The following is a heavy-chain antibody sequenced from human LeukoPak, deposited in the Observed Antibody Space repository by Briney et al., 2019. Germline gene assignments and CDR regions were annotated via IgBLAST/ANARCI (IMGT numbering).Heavy chain of an antibody. V-gene: IGHV3-9*03. CDR3: AKGDGRFLEWLFPDAFDI. CDR1: GFTFDDYA. CDR2: ISWNSGSI. D-gene: IGHD3-3*01. J-gene: IGHJ3*02. Sequence: GGSLRLSCAASGFTFDDYAMHWVRQAPGKGLEWVSGISWNSGSIGYADSVKGRFTISRDNAKNSLYLQMNSLRAEDMALYYCAKGDGRFLEWLFPDAFDIWGQGTMVTVSS.